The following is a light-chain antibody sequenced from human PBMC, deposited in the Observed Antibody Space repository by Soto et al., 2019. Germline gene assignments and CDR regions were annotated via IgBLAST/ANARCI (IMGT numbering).Light chain of an antibody. CDR1: QSFSHW. V-gene: IGKV1-5*01. CDR3: QQYNTHPFT. J-gene: IGKJ2*01. CDR2: DAF. Sequence: DIQMTQSPSTLSASVGDRVTITCRASQSFSHWLAWYQQKPGKAPKLLIYDAFSLQSGVPSRFSGSGSGTEFSLTISSLQPDDFATYYCQQYNTHPFTFGQGTKLEV.